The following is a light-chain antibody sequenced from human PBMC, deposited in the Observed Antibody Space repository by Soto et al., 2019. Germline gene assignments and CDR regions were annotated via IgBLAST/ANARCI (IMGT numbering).Light chain of an antibody. J-gene: IGKJ3*01. Sequence: EIVLTQSPGTLSLSPGERATLSCRASQSISSSYLAWYQQRPGQAPRLLIFGASYRATGIPDRFSGSGSGTDFTLTISIREPEDFAVYYCQQYSSSPPEFTFGPGTRVDSK. CDR2: GAS. CDR1: QSISSSY. CDR3: QQYSSSPPEFT. V-gene: IGKV3-20*01.